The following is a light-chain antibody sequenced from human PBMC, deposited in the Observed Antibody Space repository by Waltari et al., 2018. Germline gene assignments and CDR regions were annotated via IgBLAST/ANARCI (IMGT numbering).Light chain of an antibody. CDR3: QQYNNWPLT. V-gene: IGKV3-15*01. Sequence: EIVMTQFPATLSVSPGERATLSCRASQSVRSNLAWYQPNPGQAPRPLSYAASTRATGIPASFSGSGAGTEFTLTISSLQSEDFAVYYCQQYNNWPLTFGGGTKVEIK. CDR2: AAS. CDR1: QSVRSN. J-gene: IGKJ4*01.